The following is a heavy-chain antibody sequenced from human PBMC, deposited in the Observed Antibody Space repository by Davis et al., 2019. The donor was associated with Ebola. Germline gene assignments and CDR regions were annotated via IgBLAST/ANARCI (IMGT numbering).Heavy chain of an antibody. V-gene: IGHV4-59*03. D-gene: IGHD3-10*01. Sequence: PGGSLRLSCTVSGVSISRHYWSWIRQPPGKRLEWIGSIYYTGSAYYNSSLNSRVTISVDTSKNQFSLKLISVTAADTAIYYCSERGSSVWGQGTLVTVSS. CDR1: GVSISRHY. J-gene: IGHJ4*02. CDR2: IYYTGSA. CDR3: SERGSSV.